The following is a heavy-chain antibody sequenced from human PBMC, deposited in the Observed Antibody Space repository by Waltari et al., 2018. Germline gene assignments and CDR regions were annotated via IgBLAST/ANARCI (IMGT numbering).Heavy chain of an antibody. CDR1: GGSISSSSYY. J-gene: IGHJ4*02. Sequence: QLQLQESGPGLVKPSETLSLTCTVSGGSISSSSYYWGWIRQPPGKGLEWIGNIYYSGSTYSNSALKSRVSISVDTSKNQFSLMLSSVTAADTAVYYCARLSWTTMTAFDYWGQGTLVTVSS. CDR2: IYYSGST. D-gene: IGHD4-4*01. V-gene: IGHV4-39*01. CDR3: ARLSWTTMTAFDY.